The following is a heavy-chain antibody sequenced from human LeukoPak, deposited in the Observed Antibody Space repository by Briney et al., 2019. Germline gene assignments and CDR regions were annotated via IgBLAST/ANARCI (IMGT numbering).Heavy chain of an antibody. D-gene: IGHD5-18*01. CDR3: ARHQGYNYGYVDY. J-gene: IGHJ4*02. V-gene: IGHV5-51*01. Sequence: GESLKISCKGSGYSFTSYWIGWVRQMPGKGLEWMGIIYPGDPDTRYSPSFQGQVTISADKSINTAYLQWSSLKASDTAMYYCARHQGYNYGYVDYWGQGTLVTVSS. CDR1: GYSFTSYW. CDR2: IYPGDPDT.